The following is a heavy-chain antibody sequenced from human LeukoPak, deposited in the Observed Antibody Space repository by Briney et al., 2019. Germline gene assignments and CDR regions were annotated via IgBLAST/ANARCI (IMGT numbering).Heavy chain of an antibody. CDR1: GYSFTSYW. CDR3: ARLARYCSSTSCYRDWFDP. V-gene: IGHV5-51*01. J-gene: IGHJ5*02. Sequence: GESLKISCKGSGYSFTSYWIGWVRQMPGKGLEWMGIIYPGDSDTRYSPSFQGQVTISADKSISTAYLQCSSLKASDTAMYYCARLARYCSSTSCYRDWFDPWGQGTLVTVSS. D-gene: IGHD2-2*01. CDR2: IYPGDSDT.